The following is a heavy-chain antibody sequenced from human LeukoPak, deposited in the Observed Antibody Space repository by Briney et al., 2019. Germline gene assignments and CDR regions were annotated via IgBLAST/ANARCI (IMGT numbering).Heavy chain of an antibody. CDR1: GGSFSGYC. Sequence: PSETLSLTCAVYGGSFSGYCWSWIRQPPGKGLEWIGEINHSGSTNYNPSLKSRVTISVDTSKNQFSLKLSSVTAADTAVYYCARGRYYYDSSGYPTYYFDYWGQGTLVTVSS. V-gene: IGHV4-34*01. CDR2: INHSGST. J-gene: IGHJ4*02. D-gene: IGHD3-22*01. CDR3: ARGRYYYDSSGYPTYYFDY.